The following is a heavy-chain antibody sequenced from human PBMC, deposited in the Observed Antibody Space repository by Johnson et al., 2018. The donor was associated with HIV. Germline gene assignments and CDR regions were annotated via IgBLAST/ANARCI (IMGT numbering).Heavy chain of an antibody. D-gene: IGHD4-17*01. J-gene: IGHJ3*02. CDR2: IYSGGST. CDR1: GFTVSSNY. V-gene: IGHV3-53*01. CDR3: ARGGEQDYGDYSWSDDAFDI. Sequence: VQLVESGGGLIQPGGSLRLSCAASGFTVSSNYMSWVRQAPGKGLAWVSVIYSGGSTYYADSVKGRFTISRDNSKNTLYLQMNSLRAEDTAVYYCARGGEQDYGDYSWSDDAFDIWGQGTVVTVSS.